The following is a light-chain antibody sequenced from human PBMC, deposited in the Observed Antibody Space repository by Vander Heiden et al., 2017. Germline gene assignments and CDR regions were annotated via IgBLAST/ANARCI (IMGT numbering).Light chain of an antibody. CDR2: DVS. J-gene: IGLJ2*01. CDR3: SSYTSSSTVV. Sequence: QSALTQPASVSGSPGQSITIPCTGTSSDVGGYNYVSWYQSPPGKAPKLMIYDVSNRPSGVSNRFSVSKSGNTASLTISGLQAEDEADYYCSSYTSSSTVVFGGGTKLTVL. CDR1: SSDVGGYNY. V-gene: IGLV2-14*03.